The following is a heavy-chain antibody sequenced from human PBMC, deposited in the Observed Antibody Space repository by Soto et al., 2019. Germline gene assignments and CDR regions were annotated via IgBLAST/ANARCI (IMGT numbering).Heavy chain of an antibody. J-gene: IGHJ4*02. CDR1: GYTFTNYA. D-gene: IGHD5-12*01. V-gene: IGHV1-3*05. CDR2: INAGNGNT. Sequence: QVQLVQSGAEEKKPGASVKVSCKASGYTFTNYATHWVRQAPGQRLEWMGWINAGNGNTKYSQKFQGRVTITRDTSASTAYMELSSLRSEDTAVYYWARVSGYYLPDYWGQGTLVTVSS. CDR3: ARVSGYYLPDY.